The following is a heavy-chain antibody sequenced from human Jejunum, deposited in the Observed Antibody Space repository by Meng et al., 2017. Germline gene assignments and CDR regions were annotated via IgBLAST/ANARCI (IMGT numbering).Heavy chain of an antibody. CDR2: INPDGSNP. J-gene: IGHJ1*01. CDR1: GFTLSDSY. Sequence: QVHLVGCGGDLVKPGGSLRLSCAASGFTLSDSYMSWIRQAPGKGLEWVSRINPDGSNPTYADSVKGRFTISRDNAKNTVYLQMNSLRAEDTAVYYCTNDRLNHWGQGALVTVSS. V-gene: IGHV3-11*04. D-gene: IGHD1-1*01. CDR3: TNDRLNH.